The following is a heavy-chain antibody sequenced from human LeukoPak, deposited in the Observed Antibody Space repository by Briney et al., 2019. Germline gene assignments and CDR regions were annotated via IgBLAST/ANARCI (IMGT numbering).Heavy chain of an antibody. D-gene: IGHD1-1*01. CDR1: GYTFTGYY. CDR2: INSNSGGT. Sequence: ASVKVSCKASGYTFTGYYMHWVRRAPEQGLEWMGWINSNSGGTNYAQKFQGRVTMTRDTSISTAYMELSSLRSDDTAAYYCARQYNAYFDSWGQGTLVTVSS. CDR3: ARQYNAYFDS. J-gene: IGHJ4*02. V-gene: IGHV1-2*02.